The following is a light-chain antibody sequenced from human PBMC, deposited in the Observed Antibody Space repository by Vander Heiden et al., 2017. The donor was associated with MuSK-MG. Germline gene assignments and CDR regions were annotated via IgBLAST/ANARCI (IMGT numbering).Light chain of an antibody. V-gene: IGLV3-1*01. CDR3: QTGDSDTVV. CDR1: KLGNKY. CDR2: KDV. Sequence: SSELTQPPSVSVSPGETARITCSGDKLGNKYAFWYQQKSGQSPVLVMFKDVKRPSGISERFSASNSGNTATLTLSGAQAMDEADYYCQTGDSDTVVFGGGTRLTVL. J-gene: IGLJ2*01.